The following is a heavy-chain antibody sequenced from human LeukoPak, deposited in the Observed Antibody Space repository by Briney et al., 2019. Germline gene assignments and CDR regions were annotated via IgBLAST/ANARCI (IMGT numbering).Heavy chain of an antibody. CDR2: INPDSGGT. CDR1: GYTFTSYY. CDR3: ARGTDHDYGDYYFDY. Sequence: ASVKVSCKASGYTFTSYYMHWVRQAPGQGLEWMGWINPDSGGTNYPQKFQDRVTMTRDTSIRTAYMEVRRLRSDDTAVYFCARGTDHDYGDYYFDYWGQGTLVTVSS. J-gene: IGHJ4*02. D-gene: IGHD4-17*01. V-gene: IGHV1-2*02.